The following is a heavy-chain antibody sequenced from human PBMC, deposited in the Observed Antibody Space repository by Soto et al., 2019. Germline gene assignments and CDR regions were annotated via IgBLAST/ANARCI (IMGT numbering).Heavy chain of an antibody. Sequence: QVQLVQSGAEVKKPGSSVKVSCKASGGTFSSYAISWVRQAPGQGLEWMGGIIPIFGTANYAQKFQGRVTSTADESTCKAYMELSSLRAEATTVYYCARPTNGHSRFVGMDVLGQGTTVTVAS. J-gene: IGHJ6*02. V-gene: IGHV1-69*01. CDR3: ARPTNGHSRFVGMDV. D-gene: IGHD6-13*01. CDR2: IIPIFGTA. CDR1: GGTFSSYA.